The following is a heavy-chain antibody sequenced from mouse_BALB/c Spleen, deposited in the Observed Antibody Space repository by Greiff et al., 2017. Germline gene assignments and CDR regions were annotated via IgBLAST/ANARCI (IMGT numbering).Heavy chain of an antibody. CDR2: IYPGDGDT. D-gene: IGHD2-2*01. Sequence: QVQLQQSGPELVKPGASVKISCKASGYAFSSSWMNWVKQRPGQGLEWIGRIYPGDGDTNYSGKFKGKATLTADKSSSTAYMQLSSLTSVDSAVYFCAREGGYAFAYWGQGTLVTVSA. J-gene: IGHJ3*01. CDR3: AREGGYAFAY. CDR1: GYAFSSSW. V-gene: IGHV1-82*01.